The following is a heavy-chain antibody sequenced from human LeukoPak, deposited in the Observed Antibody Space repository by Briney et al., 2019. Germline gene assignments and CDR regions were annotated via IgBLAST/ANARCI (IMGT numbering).Heavy chain of an antibody. V-gene: IGHV4-38-2*01. J-gene: IGHJ5*02. Sequence: SETLSLTCAVSGYSISSGYYWGWIRQPPGKGLEWIGKISRSGNTNYNPSLKSRVTISVDTSKNQFSLKLSSVTAADTAVYYCARGGPSELDPWGQGTLVTVSS. CDR1: GYSISSGYY. CDR2: ISRSGNT. CDR3: ARGGPSELDP.